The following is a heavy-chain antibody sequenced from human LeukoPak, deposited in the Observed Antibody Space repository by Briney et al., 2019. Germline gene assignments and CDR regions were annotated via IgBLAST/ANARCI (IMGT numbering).Heavy chain of an antibody. V-gene: IGHV3-53*01. CDR1: GFIVNNNY. D-gene: IGHD1-26*01. CDR2: IYTGGST. CDR3: ARASGSFATYAYDV. Sequence: GGSLRLSCAASGFIVNNNYMSWVRQAPGKGLEWVSVIYTGGSTCYADSVKGRFTISGDNSKTTLYLQMNSLRVEDTAVYYCARASGSFATYAYDVWGQGTMVTVSS. J-gene: IGHJ3*01.